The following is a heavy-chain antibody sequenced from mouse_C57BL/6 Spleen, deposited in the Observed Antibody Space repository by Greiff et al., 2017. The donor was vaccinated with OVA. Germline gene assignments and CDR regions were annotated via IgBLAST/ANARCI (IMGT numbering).Heavy chain of an antibody. V-gene: IGHV1-42*01. J-gene: IGHJ4*01. Sequence: EVQLHQSGPELVKPGASVKISCKASGYSFTGYYMNWVKQSPEKSLEWIGEINPSTGGTTYNQKFKAKATLTVDKSSSTAYMQLKSLTSEDSAVYYCARGWLLYYYAMDYWGQGTSVTVSS. CDR3: ARGWLLYYYAMDY. CDR1: GYSFTGYY. CDR2: INPSTGGT. D-gene: IGHD2-3*01.